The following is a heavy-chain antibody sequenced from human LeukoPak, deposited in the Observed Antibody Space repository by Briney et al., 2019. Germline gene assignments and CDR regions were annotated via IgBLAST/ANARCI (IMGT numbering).Heavy chain of an antibody. CDR1: GSTLSKIS. V-gene: IGHV1-24*01. CDR3: ATGAIVFDY. Sequence: ASVRVSCKVSGSTLSKISLDWVRQAPGKGPEWMGSVGHEDGTTIHAQKFQGRLNMTVDTATDTAYMEMSSLMSEDTAIYYCATGAIVFDYWGQGTLVTVSS. CDR2: VGHEDGTT. D-gene: IGHD3-22*01. J-gene: IGHJ4*02.